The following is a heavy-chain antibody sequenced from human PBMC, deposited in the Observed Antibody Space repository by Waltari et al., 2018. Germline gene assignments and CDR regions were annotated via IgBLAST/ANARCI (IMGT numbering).Heavy chain of an antibody. CDR1: GFTCSTYW. D-gene: IGHD2-15*01. CDR3: ARRLKCGGSCPLDY. J-gene: IGHJ4*02. V-gene: IGHV3-74*01. Sequence: EGQLVESGGGLVQPGGSLRLSCTVSGFTCSTYWMHWIGQGPGKGLVWVARISIDGTTRNYADSVKGRFSISRDNGMNTVYLQMNSLRAEDTAVYYCARRLKCGGSCPLDYWGQGTQVTVSS. CDR2: ISIDGTTR.